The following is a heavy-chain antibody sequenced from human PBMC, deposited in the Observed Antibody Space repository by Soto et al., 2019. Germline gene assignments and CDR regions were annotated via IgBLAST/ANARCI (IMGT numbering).Heavy chain of an antibody. CDR1: GFTFSSYA. V-gene: IGHV3-23*04. CDR3: AKDSIAAAGTRGYNWFDP. J-gene: IGHJ5*02. CDR2: ISGSGGST. D-gene: IGHD6-13*01. Sequence: EVQLVESGGGLVKPGGSLRLSCAASGFTFSSYAMSWVRQAPGKGLEWVSAISGSGGSTYYADSVKGRFTISRDNSKNTLYLQMNSLRAEDTAVYYCAKDSIAAAGTRGYNWFDPWGQGTLVTVSS.